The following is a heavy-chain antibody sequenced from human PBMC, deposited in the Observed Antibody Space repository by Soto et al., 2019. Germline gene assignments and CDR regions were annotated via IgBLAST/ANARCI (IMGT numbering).Heavy chain of an antibody. CDR1: GYTFTGYY. CDR3: ARDRSIRSSSWYFAFDI. CDR2: INPNSGGT. D-gene: IGHD6-13*01. J-gene: IGHJ3*02. Sequence: ASVKVSCKASGYTFTGYYMHWVRQAPGQGLEWMGWINPNSGGTNYAQKFQGRVTMTRDTSISTAYMELSRLRSDDTAVYYCARDRSIRSSSWYFAFDIWGQGTMVTVSS. V-gene: IGHV1-2*02.